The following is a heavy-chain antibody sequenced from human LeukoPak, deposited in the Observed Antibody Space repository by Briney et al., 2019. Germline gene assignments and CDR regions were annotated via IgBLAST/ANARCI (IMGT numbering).Heavy chain of an antibody. V-gene: IGHV3-23*01. CDR2: ISGSGGST. CDR3: AKDRDYYGSGSYSDY. Sequence: GGSLRLSCAASGFTFGSYAMRWVRQAPGKGLEWVSSISGSGGSTYYADSVKGRFTISRDNSKNTLYLQMNSLRAEDTAVYYCAKDRDYYGSGSYSDYWGQGTLVTVSS. D-gene: IGHD3-10*01. CDR1: GFTFGSYA. J-gene: IGHJ4*02.